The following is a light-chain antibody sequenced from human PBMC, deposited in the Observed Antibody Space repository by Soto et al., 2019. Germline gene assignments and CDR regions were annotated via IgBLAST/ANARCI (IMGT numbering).Light chain of an antibody. CDR1: QSLVHSDGNSY. J-gene: IGKJ2*01. CDR3: RQATQPYT. CDR2: MIS. V-gene: IGKV2-24*01. Sequence: DFVMTQTPLSSPVTLGQPASISCRSRQSLVHSDGNSYLSWLHQRPGQPPRLLIYMISNRFSGVPDRFSGSGAGTDFTLKISRVEPADVGVYYCRQATQPYTLGQGTKLEIK.